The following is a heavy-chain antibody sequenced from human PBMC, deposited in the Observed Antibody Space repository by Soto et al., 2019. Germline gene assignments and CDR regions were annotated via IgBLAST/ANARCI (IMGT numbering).Heavy chain of an antibody. V-gene: IGHV3-74*01. CDR1: GITITNYW. J-gene: IGHJ4*02. CDR3: GTVFEH. CDR2: VHSDGRGT. Sequence: VQLVESGGGSVQPGGSLRLSCVASGITITNYWMHWVRQVPGKGLVWVARVHSDGRGTSYSDFVKGRFTISRANAKNTLYLQMTSLRVEDTAMYYCGTVFEHWGQGIPVTVST.